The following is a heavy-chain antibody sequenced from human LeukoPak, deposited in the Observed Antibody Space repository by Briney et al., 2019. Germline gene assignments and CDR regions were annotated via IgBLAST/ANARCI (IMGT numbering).Heavy chain of an antibody. CDR2: ISYDGSNE. CDR3: AKVFGWDGSGSFFDY. V-gene: IGHV3-30*18. J-gene: IGHJ4*02. D-gene: IGHD3-10*01. Sequence: GGSLRLSCAASGFTFSSYGMHWVRQAPGKGLEWVAVISYDGSNEYYADSVKGRFTVSRDNSKNTLYLQMNSLRPEDTAVYYCAKVFGWDGSGSFFDYWGQGTLVTVSS. CDR1: GFTFSSYG.